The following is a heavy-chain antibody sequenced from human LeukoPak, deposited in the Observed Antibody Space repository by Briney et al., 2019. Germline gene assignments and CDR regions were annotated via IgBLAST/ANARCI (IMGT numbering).Heavy chain of an antibody. V-gene: IGHV4-39*07. D-gene: IGHD6-6*01. J-gene: IGHJ4*02. CDR1: GGSISSGGYY. CDR2: INHSGST. Sequence: SETLSLTCTVSGGSISSGGYYWSWIRQPPGKGLEWIGEINHSGSTNYNPSLKSRVTISVDTSKNQFSLKLSSVTAADTAVYYCARGVLPRGGKGIAARTYYFDYWGQGTLVTVSS. CDR3: ARGVLPRGGKGIAARTYYFDY.